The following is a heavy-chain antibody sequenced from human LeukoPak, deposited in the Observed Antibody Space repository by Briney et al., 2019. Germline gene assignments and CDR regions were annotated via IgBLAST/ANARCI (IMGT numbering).Heavy chain of an antibody. CDR1: GVSIGSSTFY. D-gene: IGHD2-15*01. CDR2: IYHSGSYHSGST. CDR3: ARGRALRSPGGTGYCSGGSCYSTYYFDY. V-gene: IGHV4-39*07. Sequence: SETLSLTCTVSGVSIGSSTFYWGWIRQPPGKGLEWIGTIYHSGSYHSGSTYYNPSLKSRVTISMDTSKNQFSLNLSSVSAADTAVYYCARGRALRSPGGTGYCSGGSCYSTYYFDYWGQGTLVTVSS. J-gene: IGHJ4*02.